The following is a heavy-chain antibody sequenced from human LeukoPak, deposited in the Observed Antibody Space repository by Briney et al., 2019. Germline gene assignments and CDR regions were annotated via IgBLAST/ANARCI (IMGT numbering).Heavy chain of an antibody. CDR2: ISYDGSNK. Sequence: GGSLRLSCAASGFTFSSYGMHWVRQAPGKGLEWVAVISYDGSNKYYADSVKGRFTISRDNSKNRLYLQMNSLRVEDTAVYYCARESSGGSSYYYYGMDVWGQGTTVTVSS. CDR1: GFTFSSYG. D-gene: IGHD2-15*01. J-gene: IGHJ6*02. V-gene: IGHV3-30*03. CDR3: ARESSGGSSYYYYGMDV.